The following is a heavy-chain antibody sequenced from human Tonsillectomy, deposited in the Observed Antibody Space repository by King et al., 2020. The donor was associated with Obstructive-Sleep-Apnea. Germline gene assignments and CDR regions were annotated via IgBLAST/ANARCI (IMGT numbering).Heavy chain of an antibody. V-gene: IGHV4-4*02. Sequence: QLQESGPGLVKPSGTLSLTCAVSGGSISSSNWWSWVRQPPGKGLEWIGEIYHSGSTNYKPSLKSRGTISVDKSKNQFSLKLSSVTAADTAVYYCARGALAAAGALDYWGQGTLVTVSS. D-gene: IGHD6-13*01. CDR1: GGSISSSNW. CDR2: IYHSGST. J-gene: IGHJ4*02. CDR3: ARGALAAAGALDY.